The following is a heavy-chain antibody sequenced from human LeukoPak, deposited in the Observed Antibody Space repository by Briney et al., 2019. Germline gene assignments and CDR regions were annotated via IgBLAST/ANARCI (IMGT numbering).Heavy chain of an antibody. V-gene: IGHV3-30-3*01. CDR2: ISYDGSNK. J-gene: IGHJ5*01. D-gene: IGHD2-8*02. CDR1: GFTFSSYA. Sequence: GGSLRLSCAASGFTFSSYAMHWVRQAPGKGLEWVAVISYDGSNKYYADSVKGRFTISRDNVDNVVYLQMNSLGAEDTAVYYCARVAVSGPTGWFDSWGQGTLVIASS. CDR3: ARVAVSGPTGWFDS.